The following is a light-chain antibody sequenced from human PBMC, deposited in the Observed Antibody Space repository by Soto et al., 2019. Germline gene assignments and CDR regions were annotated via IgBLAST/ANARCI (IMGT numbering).Light chain of an antibody. V-gene: IGLV1-44*01. Sequence: QSVLTQPPSASGTPGQRVTISCSGSSSNIGTNTINWYQQLPGTAPKLLIYNNNQRPSGGPDRFSGSKSGTSASLSISGLQSEDEADYYWAAWDDSLNGVIFGGGTKVTVL. J-gene: IGLJ2*01. CDR2: NNN. CDR1: SSNIGTNT. CDR3: AAWDDSLNGVI.